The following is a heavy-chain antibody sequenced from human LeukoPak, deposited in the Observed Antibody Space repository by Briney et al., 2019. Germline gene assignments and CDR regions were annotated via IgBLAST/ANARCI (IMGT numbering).Heavy chain of an antibody. J-gene: IGHJ4*02. CDR3: ASLRGVNR. D-gene: IGHD3-10*01. V-gene: IGHV3-21*04. Sequence: GGSLSLSCAASGFTFSGYSMNWVRQAPGKGLEWVSSISSSSSYIYYADSVKGRFTISRDNAKNSLYLQMDSLSAEDTAVYYCASLRGVNRWGQGTLVTVSS. CDR2: ISSSSSYI. CDR1: GFTFSGYS.